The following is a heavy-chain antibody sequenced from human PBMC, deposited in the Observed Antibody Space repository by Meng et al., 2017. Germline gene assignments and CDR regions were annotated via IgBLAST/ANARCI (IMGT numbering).Heavy chain of an antibody. V-gene: IGHV1-2*06. J-gene: IGHJ4*02. Sequence: QGRLVQSAAGVEKPGASVKVSYKASGYAFPAYWLHWVRRAPGQGLEWMGRINPKSGDTHYAQRFQGRVTMTGDTSISTAYMELGGLRSDDTAMYYCARDEDISAAGKLFGDYWGQGTLVTVSS. CDR2: INPKSGDT. CDR3: ARDEDISAAGKLFGDY. D-gene: IGHD6-13*01. CDR1: GYAFPAYW.